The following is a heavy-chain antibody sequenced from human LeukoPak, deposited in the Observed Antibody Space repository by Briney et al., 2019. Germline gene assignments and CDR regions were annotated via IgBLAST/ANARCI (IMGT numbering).Heavy chain of an antibody. CDR1: GGSISSYY. J-gene: IGHJ6*02. CDR2: IYYSGST. V-gene: IGHV4-59*01. Sequence: SETLSLTCTVSGGSISSYYWSWIRQPPGKGLEWIGYIYYSGSTNYNPSLKSRVTISVDTSKNQFSLKLSSVTAADTAVYYCARVVDYYYYGMDVWGQGTTVTVSS. CDR3: ARVVDYYYYGMDV. D-gene: IGHD2-21*01.